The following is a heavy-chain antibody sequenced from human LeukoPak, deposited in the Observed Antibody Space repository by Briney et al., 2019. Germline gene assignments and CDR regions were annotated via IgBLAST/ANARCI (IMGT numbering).Heavy chain of an antibody. CDR2: IYSGGST. Sequence: PGGSLRLSCAASGFTFSDYSMSWVRQAPGKGLEWVSVIYSGGSTYYADSVKGRFTISRDNSKNTLYLQMNSLRAEDTAVYYCASSTAAGTRNFDYWGQGTLVTVSS. V-gene: IGHV3-53*01. D-gene: IGHD6-13*01. J-gene: IGHJ4*02. CDR1: GFTFSDYS. CDR3: ASSTAAGTRNFDY.